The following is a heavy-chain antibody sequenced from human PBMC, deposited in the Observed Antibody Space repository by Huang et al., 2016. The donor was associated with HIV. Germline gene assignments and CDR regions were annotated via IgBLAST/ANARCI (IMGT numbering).Heavy chain of an antibody. V-gene: IGHV1-8*01. CDR2: INPKIVNV. D-gene: IGHD3-10*01. Sequence: QIQLAQSGAEVKKPGASVQVSCKASGYTLTNYDINWVRQASGEGLLWMGCINPKIVNVGYTKTFQGIVAILRNSSINTSYLEVTSLTSEDTAVYYCARGFGINYNHEAFDVWGQGTMVTVSS. CDR3: ARGFGINYNHEAFDV. CDR1: GYTLTNYD. J-gene: IGHJ3*01.